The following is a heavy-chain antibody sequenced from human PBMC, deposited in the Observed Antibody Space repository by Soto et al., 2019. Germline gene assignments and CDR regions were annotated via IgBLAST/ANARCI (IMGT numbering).Heavy chain of an antibody. J-gene: IGHJ4*02. CDR2: IKEDGSES. CDR1: GFTFSAHW. CDR3: AKDVR. Sequence: EVQLVESGGDLVQPGGSLRLSCAASGFTFSAHWMSWVRQAPGKGLEWVANIKEDGSESDYADSVKGRFTISRDNAKNALYLQMNGLRVEDTALYYCAKDVRWGQGTLVTVSS. V-gene: IGHV3-7*05.